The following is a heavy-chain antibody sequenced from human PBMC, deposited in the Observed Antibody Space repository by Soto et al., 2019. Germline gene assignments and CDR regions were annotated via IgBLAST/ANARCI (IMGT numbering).Heavy chain of an antibody. CDR1: GGSISSYY. CDR3: ARIAAAWGYYYYMDV. Sequence: PSETLSLTCTVSGGSISSYYWSWIRQPPGKGLEWIGYIYYSGSTNYNPSLKSRVTISVDTSKNQFSLKLSSVTAADTAVYYCARIAAAWGYYYYMDVWGKGTTVTVSS. CDR2: IYYSGST. V-gene: IGHV4-59*08. D-gene: IGHD6-13*01. J-gene: IGHJ6*03.